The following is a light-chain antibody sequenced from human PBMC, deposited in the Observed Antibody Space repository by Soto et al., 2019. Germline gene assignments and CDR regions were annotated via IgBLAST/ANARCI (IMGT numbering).Light chain of an antibody. V-gene: IGLV2-23*02. CDR1: SSNVGGYNF. J-gene: IGLJ2*01. CDR3: CSYGGDQI. CDR2: EVN. Sequence: QSALTQPASVSGSPGQSIAISCTGTSSNVGGYNFVSWYQQHPGKAPKLLIYEVNKRPSGVSNRFSGSKSDNTASLTISGLQAEDEADYYCCSYGGDQIFGGGTKLTVL.